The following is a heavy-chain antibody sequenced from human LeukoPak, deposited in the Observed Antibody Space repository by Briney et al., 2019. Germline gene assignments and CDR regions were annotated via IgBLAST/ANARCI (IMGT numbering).Heavy chain of an antibody. V-gene: IGHV3-64*01. CDR1: GFTFSSYA. CDR3: ARGEEVLGYCSSTSCYAFDY. CDR2: ISSNGGST. D-gene: IGHD2-2*01. Sequence: GGSMRLSCAASGFTFSSYAMHWVRQAPGKGLEYVSAISSNGGSTYYANSVKGRFTISRDNSKNTLYLQMGSLRAEDMAVYYCARGEEVLGYCSSTSCYAFDYWGQGTLVTVSS. J-gene: IGHJ4*02.